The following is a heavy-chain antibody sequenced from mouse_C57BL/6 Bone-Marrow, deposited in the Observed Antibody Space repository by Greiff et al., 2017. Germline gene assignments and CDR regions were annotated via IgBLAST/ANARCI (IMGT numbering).Heavy chain of an antibody. V-gene: IGHV1-81*01. Sequence: VQLQQSGAELARPGASVKLSCKASGYTFTSYGISWVKQRTGKGLEWIGEIYPRSGNTYYNEKFKGKATLTADKSSSTGYMELRSLTSEDSAVYFCARRELGPRCAYWGQGTLVTVSA. J-gene: IGHJ3*01. CDR2: IYPRSGNT. D-gene: IGHD4-1*01. CDR3: ARRELGPRCAY. CDR1: GYTFTSYG.